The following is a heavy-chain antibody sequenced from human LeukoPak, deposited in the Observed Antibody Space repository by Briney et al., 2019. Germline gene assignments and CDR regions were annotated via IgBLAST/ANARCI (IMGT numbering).Heavy chain of an antibody. V-gene: IGHV3-30*18. CDR3: AKIPSYYYDSSGYYYHAFDI. CDR1: GFTFSSYS. J-gene: IGHJ3*02. CDR2: ISYDGSNK. Sequence: GGSLRLSCAASGFTFSSYSMNWVRQAPGKGLEWVAVISYDGSNKYYADSVKGRFTISRDNSKNTLYLQMNSLRAEDTAVYYCAKIPSYYYDSSGYYYHAFDIWGQGTMVTVSS. D-gene: IGHD3-22*01.